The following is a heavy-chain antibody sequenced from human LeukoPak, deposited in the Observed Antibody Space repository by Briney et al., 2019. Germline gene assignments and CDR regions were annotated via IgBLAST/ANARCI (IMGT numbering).Heavy chain of an antibody. CDR3: ARWDYSSSRSYYYYGMDV. CDR1: GYTLTSSA. J-gene: IGHJ6*02. D-gene: IGHD4-11*01. Sequence: ASLKVSCKASGYTLTSSAINWARQATGQGLEWMGWMKPNSGNTGYAQKFQGRVTMTRNTPISTAYMELSSLRSEDTAVYYCARWDYSSSRSYYYYGMDVWGQGTTVTVSS. CDR2: MKPNSGNT. V-gene: IGHV1-8*01.